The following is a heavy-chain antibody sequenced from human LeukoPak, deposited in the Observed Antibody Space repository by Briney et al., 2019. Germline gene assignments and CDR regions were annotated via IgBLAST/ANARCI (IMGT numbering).Heavy chain of an antibody. J-gene: IGHJ5*02. V-gene: IGHV5-51*01. CDR2: IYPGDSDT. D-gene: IGHD3-3*01. CDR1: GYSFTSYW. Sequence: GESLKISCKGSGYSFTSYWIGWVRQMPGKGLEWMGIIYPGDSDTRYSPSFQGQVTISAGKSISTAYLQWSSLKASDTAMYYCARRITIFGVVNENWFDPWGQGTLVTVSS. CDR3: ARRITIFGVVNENWFDP.